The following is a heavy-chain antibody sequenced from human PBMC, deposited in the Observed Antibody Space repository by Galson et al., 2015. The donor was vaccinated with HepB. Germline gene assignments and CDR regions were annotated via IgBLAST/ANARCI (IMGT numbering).Heavy chain of an antibody. J-gene: IGHJ6*02. CDR1: GFTFSNYV. Sequence: SLRLSCAASGFTFSNYVISWVRQAPGKGLEWVSTISDDGDGTYYRDSVKGRFTISRDNSKNTLYLQLNSLRAEDTAVYHCTRQKGAYYYFYGLDVWGQGTTVTVSS. CDR3: TRQKGAYYYFYGLDV. V-gene: IGHV3-23*01. D-gene: IGHD4/OR15-4a*01. CDR2: ISDDGDGT.